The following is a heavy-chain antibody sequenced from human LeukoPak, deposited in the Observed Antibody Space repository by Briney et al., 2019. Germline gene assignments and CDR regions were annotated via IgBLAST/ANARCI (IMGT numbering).Heavy chain of an antibody. D-gene: IGHD6-6*01. CDR1: GYSISSGYY. V-gene: IGHV4-38-2*02. CDR2: IYHSGST. Sequence: PSETLSLTCTVSGYSISSGYYWGWIRQPPGEGLEWIGSIYHSGSTYYNPSLKSRVTISLDTSENQFSLKLSSVTAADTAVYYCARIHSSSGFDPWGQGTLVTVSS. J-gene: IGHJ5*02. CDR3: ARIHSSSGFDP.